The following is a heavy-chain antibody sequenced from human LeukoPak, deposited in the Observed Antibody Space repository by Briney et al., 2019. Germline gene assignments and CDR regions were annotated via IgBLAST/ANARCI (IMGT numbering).Heavy chain of an antibody. CDR2: IYHSGST. D-gene: IGHD3-10*01. CDR1: GGSISSGGYS. J-gene: IGHJ4*02. CDR3: ARGSLGVGESSFDY. Sequence: SETLSLTCAVSGGSISSGGYSWSWIRQPPGKGLEWIGYIYHSGSTYYNPSLKSRVTISVDRSKNQFSLKLSSVTAADTAVYYCARGSLGVGESSFDYWGQGTLVTVSS. V-gene: IGHV4-30-2*01.